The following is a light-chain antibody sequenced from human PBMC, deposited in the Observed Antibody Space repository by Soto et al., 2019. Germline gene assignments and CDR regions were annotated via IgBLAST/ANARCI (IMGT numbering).Light chain of an antibody. CDR1: QTISSW. J-gene: IGKJ1*01. CDR3: QHYSSYSEA. CDR2: KAS. Sequence: DIQMTQSPSTLSGSVGDRVTITCRASQTISSWLAWYQQKPGKAPKLLIYKASTFKSGGPSRFRGSGSGTEFTLTISSLQPDDFATYYCQHYSSYSEACGQGTKVELK. V-gene: IGKV1-5*03.